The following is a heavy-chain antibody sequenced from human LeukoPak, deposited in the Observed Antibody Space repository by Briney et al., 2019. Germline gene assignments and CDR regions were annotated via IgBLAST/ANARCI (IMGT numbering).Heavy chain of an antibody. D-gene: IGHD1-26*01. Sequence: GASVKVSCKASGYTFTSYDINWVRQATGQGLEWMGWMNPYRGNTGYVQKFQGRVTMTRDTSISTAYMELSSLRSDDTAVYFCARGSSGSLGRDYWGQGTLATVSS. V-gene: IGHV1-8*01. CDR2: MNPYRGNT. CDR1: GYTFTSYD. J-gene: IGHJ4*02. CDR3: ARGSSGSLGRDY.